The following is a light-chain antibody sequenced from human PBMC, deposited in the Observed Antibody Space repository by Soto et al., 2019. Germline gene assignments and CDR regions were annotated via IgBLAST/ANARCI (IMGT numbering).Light chain of an antibody. CDR1: QDVSQW. V-gene: IGKV1-5*03. CDR2: KVS. CDR3: QQYSSDLYT. Sequence: GARITITCLASQDVSQWLAWYQHKPGKAPKLLIYKVSTLESGVSSSFSGRGSGTEFTLTITNLQPDDFATYYCQQYSSDLYTFGQGTKVDIK. J-gene: IGKJ2*01.